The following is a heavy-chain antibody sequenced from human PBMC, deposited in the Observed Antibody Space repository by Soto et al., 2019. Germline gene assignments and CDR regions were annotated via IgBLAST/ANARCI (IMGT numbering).Heavy chain of an antibody. D-gene: IGHD1-26*01. CDR3: GRGRSGQIVVFY. CDR2: IGPESGAT. CDR1: GYTFTGHY. V-gene: IGHV1-2*02. J-gene: IGHJ4*02. Sequence: ASVKVSCKASGYTFTGHYIHWVRQAPEQGPEWMGEIGPESGATRYAQKFQGRVTMTRDTSITTVYMELKDLSPDDTAVYYCGRGRSGQIVVFYWGQGTPVTVSS.